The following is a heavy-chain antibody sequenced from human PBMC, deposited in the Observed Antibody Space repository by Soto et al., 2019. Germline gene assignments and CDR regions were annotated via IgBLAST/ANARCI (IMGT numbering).Heavy chain of an antibody. Sequence: PGESLKISCKGSGYSFTSYWIGWVRQMPGKGLEWMGIIYPGDSDTRYSPSFQGQVTISADKSISTAYLQWSSLKASDTAMYYYARSVVVAADPYYYYGMDVWGQGTTVTVSS. CDR3: ARSVVVAADPYYYYGMDV. CDR2: IYPGDSDT. CDR1: GYSFTSYW. D-gene: IGHD2-15*01. J-gene: IGHJ6*02. V-gene: IGHV5-51*01.